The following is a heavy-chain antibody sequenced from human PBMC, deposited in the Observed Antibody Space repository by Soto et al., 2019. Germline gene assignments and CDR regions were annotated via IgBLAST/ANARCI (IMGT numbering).Heavy chain of an antibody. D-gene: IGHD3-10*01. Sequence: GASVKVSCKASGYTFTSYAMHWVRQAPGQRLEWMGWINAGNGNTKYSQKFQGRVTITRDTSASTAYMELSSLRSEDTAVYYCARDGITKKTEGCYYYGMDVWGQGTTVTVSS. CDR2: INAGNGNT. J-gene: IGHJ6*02. CDR3: ARDGITKKTEGCYYYGMDV. CDR1: GYTFTSYA. V-gene: IGHV1-3*01.